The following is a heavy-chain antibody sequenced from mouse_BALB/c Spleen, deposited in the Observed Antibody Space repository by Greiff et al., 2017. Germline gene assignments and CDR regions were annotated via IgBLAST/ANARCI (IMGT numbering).Heavy chain of an antibody. J-gene: IGHJ3*01. CDR2: IYPGSGST. D-gene: IGHD2-10*02. CDR1: GYTFTSYW. CDR3: TREYGNYPWFAY. V-gene: IGHV1S22*01. Sequence: LQQPGSELVRPGASVKLSCKASGYTFTSYWMHWVKQRPGQGLEWIGNIYPGSGSTNYDEKFKSKATLTVDTSSSTAYMQLSSLTSEDSAVYYCTREYGNYPWFAYWGQGTLVTVSA.